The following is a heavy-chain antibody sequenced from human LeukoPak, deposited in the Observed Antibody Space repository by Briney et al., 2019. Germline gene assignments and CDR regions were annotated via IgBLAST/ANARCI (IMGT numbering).Heavy chain of an antibody. CDR1: GYTFTNYD. V-gene: IGHV1-8*03. CDR3: ARLGYSSSLDAFDI. D-gene: IGHD6-13*01. J-gene: IGHJ3*02. Sequence: VASVKVSCKASGYTFTNYDINWVRQATGQGLEWMGWMNPNIGNTGYAQKFQGRVTIARNTSISTAYMELSSLRSEDTAVYYCARLGYSSSLDAFDIWGQGTMVTVSS. CDR2: MNPNIGNT.